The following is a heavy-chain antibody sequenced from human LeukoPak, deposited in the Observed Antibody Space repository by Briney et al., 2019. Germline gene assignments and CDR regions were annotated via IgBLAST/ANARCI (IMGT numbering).Heavy chain of an antibody. J-gene: IGHJ4*02. D-gene: IGHD5-12*01. Sequence: GGSLRLSCAASGFTFSSYEMNWFRQAPGKGLEWVGFIRSKAYGGTTEYAASVKGRFTISRDDSKSIAYLQMNSLKTEDTAVYYCTRDVATIRALYYFDYWGQGTLVTVSS. CDR2: IRSKAYGGTT. CDR3: TRDVATIRALYYFDY. CDR1: GFTFSSYE. V-gene: IGHV3-49*03.